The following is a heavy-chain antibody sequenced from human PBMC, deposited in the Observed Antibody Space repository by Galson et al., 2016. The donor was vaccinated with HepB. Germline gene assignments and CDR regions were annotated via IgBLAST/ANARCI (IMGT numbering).Heavy chain of an antibody. Sequence: SVKVSCKASGGTFSTYSFSWVRQAPGQGLEWMGRLVPPLNLTNYAQKFQGRVTITADKSTTAAFMDLNSLRSQGTAVYYCVIDYGHYPGRYWGQGTLVTVSS. D-gene: IGHD4-17*01. CDR1: GGTFSTYS. J-gene: IGHJ4*02. CDR3: VIDYGHYPGRY. V-gene: IGHV1-69*02. CDR2: LVPPLNLT.